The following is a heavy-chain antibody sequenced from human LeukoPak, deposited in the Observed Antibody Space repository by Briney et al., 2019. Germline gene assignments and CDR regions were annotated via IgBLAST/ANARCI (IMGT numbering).Heavy chain of an antibody. CDR2: ISGRGGTI. CDR1: GFTFSDYY. Sequence: GGSLRLSCAASGFTFSDYYMSWIRQAPGKGLEWVTYISGRGGTINYADSVKGRFTISRDNAKNSLYLQMNSLRDEDTAVYYCARDSNWAFDIWGQGTMVTVSS. J-gene: IGHJ3*02. V-gene: IGHV3-11*04. CDR3: ARDSNWAFDI.